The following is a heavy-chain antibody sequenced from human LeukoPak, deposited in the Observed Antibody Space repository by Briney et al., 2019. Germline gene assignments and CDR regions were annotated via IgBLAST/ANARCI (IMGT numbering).Heavy chain of an antibody. D-gene: IGHD6-6*01. Sequence: GRSLRLSCAASGFTFSSYAMHWVRQAPGKGLEWVAVISYDGSNKYYADSVKGRFTIPRDNSKNTLYLQMNSLRAEDTAVYYCARGDRTPYYSSSAYWGQGTLVTVSS. CDR3: ARGDRTPYYSSSAY. CDR2: ISYDGSNK. CDR1: GFTFSSYA. J-gene: IGHJ4*02. V-gene: IGHV3-30-3*01.